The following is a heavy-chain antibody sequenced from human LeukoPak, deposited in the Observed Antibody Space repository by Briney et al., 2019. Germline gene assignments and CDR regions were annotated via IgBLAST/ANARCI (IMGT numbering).Heavy chain of an antibody. CDR2: ISDSGGST. CDR3: AKRSCPGGSCNFDY. Sequence: GGSLRLSCAPSGFTFSSYAMSWVRQAPGKGLEWVSAISDSGGSTNYADSVKGHLTISRDNSKNRLYLQMNSLRAEDTAIYYCAKRSCPGGSCNFDYWGQGTLVTVSS. J-gene: IGHJ4*02. CDR1: GFTFSSYA. D-gene: IGHD2-8*02. V-gene: IGHV3-23*01.